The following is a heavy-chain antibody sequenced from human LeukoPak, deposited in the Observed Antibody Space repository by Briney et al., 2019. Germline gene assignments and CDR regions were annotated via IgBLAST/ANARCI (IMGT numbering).Heavy chain of an antibody. J-gene: IGHJ4*02. CDR3: ARDIAADIAMVTKRVDY. CDR2: ISAYNGNT. Sequence: GASVKVSCKASGYTFTSYGISWVRQAPGQGLEWMGWISAYNGNTNYAQKLQGRVTMTTDTSTSTAYMELRSLRSDDTAVYYCARDIAADIAMVTKRVDYWGQGTLVTVSS. CDR1: GYTFTSYG. V-gene: IGHV1-18*01. D-gene: IGHD5-18*01.